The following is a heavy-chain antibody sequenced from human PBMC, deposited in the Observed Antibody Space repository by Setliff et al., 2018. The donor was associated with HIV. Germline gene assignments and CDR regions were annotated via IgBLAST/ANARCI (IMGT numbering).Heavy chain of an antibody. V-gene: IGHV3-21*01. CDR1: GFTFSTYG. J-gene: IGHJ4*02. Sequence: GGSLRLSCGATGFTFSTYGMNWVRQGPGKGLEWVSSIDGSGSITYYADSVKGRFTISRDNAQKSLHLQMNSLRADDTAVYYCARDDGNWNQGIDSWGQGTLVTVSS. CDR3: ARDDGNWNQGIDS. CDR2: IDGSGSIT. D-gene: IGHD1-1*01.